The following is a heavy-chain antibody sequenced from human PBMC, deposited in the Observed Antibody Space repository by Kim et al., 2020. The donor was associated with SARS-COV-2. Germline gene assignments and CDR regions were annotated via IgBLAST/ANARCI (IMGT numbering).Heavy chain of an antibody. Sequence: GGSLRLSCTASGFTFSSYSMNWVRQAPGKGLEWVSSISSSSSYIYYADSVKGRFTISRDKAKKSMYLQMNSLRDEDTAVYYCARDPYYYGSGNDMGNYY. CDR3: ARDPYYYGSGNDMGNYY. V-gene: IGHV3-21*01. CDR1: GFTFSSYS. CDR2: ISSSSSYI. D-gene: IGHD3-10*01. J-gene: IGHJ6*01.